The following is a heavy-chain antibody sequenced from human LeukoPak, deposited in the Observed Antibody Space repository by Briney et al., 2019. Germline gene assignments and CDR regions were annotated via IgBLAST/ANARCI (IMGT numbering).Heavy chain of an antibody. D-gene: IGHD1-7*01. J-gene: IGHJ5*02. V-gene: IGHV1-69*05. CDR2: IIPIFGTA. CDR1: GGTFSSYA. CDR3: ASSLYNWNCVLGYNWFDP. Sequence: SVKVSCKASGGTFSSYAISWVRQAPGQGLEWMGRIIPIFGTANYAQKFQGRVTITTDESTSTAYMELSSLRSEDTAVYYCASSLYNWNCVLGYNWFDPWGQGTLVTVSS.